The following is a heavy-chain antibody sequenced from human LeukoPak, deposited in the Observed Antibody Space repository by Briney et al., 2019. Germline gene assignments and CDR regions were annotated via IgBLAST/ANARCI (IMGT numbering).Heavy chain of an antibody. J-gene: IGHJ6*02. CDR1: GFAFDSYG. CDR3: ARGPQVIRYGMDV. CDR2: ISHDGSTI. D-gene: IGHD3-10*01. V-gene: IGHV3-30*03. Sequence: PGRSLRLSCAASGFAFDSYGMHWVRQAPGKGLEWVAVISHDGSTIYYADSVEGRFTISRDNSDNTLFLQMNSLRAEDTAVYYCARGPQVIRYGMDVWGQGTTVTVSS.